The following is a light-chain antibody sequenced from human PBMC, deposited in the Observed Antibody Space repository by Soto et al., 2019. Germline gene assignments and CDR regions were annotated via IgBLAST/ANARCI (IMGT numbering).Light chain of an antibody. J-gene: IGLJ3*02. CDR3: AAGDDSLSGDLV. Sequence: QSVLTQPPSASGTPGQRVTISCSGSSSNIGSNYVYWYQQLPGTAPKLLIYRNNQRPSGVPDRFSGSKSGTSASLAISGLRSEEYADYYCAAGDDSLSGDLVFGGGTQLTVL. V-gene: IGLV1-47*01. CDR2: RNN. CDR1: SSNIGSNY.